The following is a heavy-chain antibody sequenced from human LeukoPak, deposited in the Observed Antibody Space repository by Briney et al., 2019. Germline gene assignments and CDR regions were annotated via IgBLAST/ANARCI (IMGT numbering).Heavy chain of an antibody. J-gene: IGHJ4*02. CDR2: ISGNGGGT. Sequence: GGSLRLSCAASGLTFRSYGMSWVRQAPGKGLEWVSGISGNGGGTKYADSVKGRFTISRDNSKHTLYLQMSSLRAEDTAIYYCARHEVRGATTTFDYWGQGTLVTVSS. V-gene: IGHV3-23*01. CDR1: GLTFRSYG. CDR3: ARHEVRGATTTFDY. D-gene: IGHD1-26*01.